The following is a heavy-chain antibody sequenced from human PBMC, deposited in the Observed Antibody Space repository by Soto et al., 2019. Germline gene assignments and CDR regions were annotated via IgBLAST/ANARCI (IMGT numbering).Heavy chain of an antibody. Sequence: ASVKVSCKASGYTFTSYGISWVRQAPGQGLEWMGWISAYNGNTNYAQKLQGRVTMTTDTSTSTAYMELRSLRSDDTAVYYCARNSVLRYFDWSYTSFDYWGQGTLVTVSS. V-gene: IGHV1-18*01. CDR1: GYTFTSYG. CDR3: ARNSVLRYFDWSYTSFDY. D-gene: IGHD3-9*01. CDR2: ISAYNGNT. J-gene: IGHJ4*02.